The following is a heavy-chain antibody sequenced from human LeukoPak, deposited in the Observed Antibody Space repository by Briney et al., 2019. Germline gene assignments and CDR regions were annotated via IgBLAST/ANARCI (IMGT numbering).Heavy chain of an antibody. D-gene: IGHD2-8*02. CDR2: IYYSGST. V-gene: IGHV4-39*01. CDR3: ARRLEMPWGCDDN. Sequence: PSETLSLTCTVSGGSISSSSYYWGWIRQPPGKGLEWIGSIYYSGSTYYNPPLKSRVTISVDTSKNQFSLKLSSVTAADTAVYYCARRLEMPWGCDDNWGQGTLVTVSS. J-gene: IGHJ4*02. CDR1: GGSISSSSYY.